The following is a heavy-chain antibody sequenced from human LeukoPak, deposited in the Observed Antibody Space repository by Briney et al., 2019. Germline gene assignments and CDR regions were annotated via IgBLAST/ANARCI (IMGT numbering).Heavy chain of an antibody. D-gene: IGHD5-24*01. Sequence: GGSLRLSCAASGFTLSNYAMNWVRQAPGKGLEWVSGISYIDVETYYAGSVKGRFTISSDNSMNTLYLQMNSLTVEDTAVYYCAKRTRDGFNTPIDFWGQGTLVTVS. V-gene: IGHV3-23*01. CDR2: ISYIDVET. J-gene: IGHJ4*02. CDR1: GFTLSNYA. CDR3: AKRTRDGFNTPIDF.